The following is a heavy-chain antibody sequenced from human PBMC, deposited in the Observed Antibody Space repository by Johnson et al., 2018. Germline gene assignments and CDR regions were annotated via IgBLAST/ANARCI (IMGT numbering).Heavy chain of an antibody. D-gene: IGHD6-25*01. V-gene: IGHV3-23*04. CDR1: GFTFSSYA. Sequence: VQLVESGGGLVQPGGSLRLSCAASGFTFSSYAMSWVRQAPGKGLEWVSALSGSGDSTYYADSVKGRFTISRDNSKNTLHLQVNSLRAEDTAVYYCAREDVSGGRYFHHWGQGTLVTVSS. J-gene: IGHJ1*01. CDR2: LSGSGDST. CDR3: AREDVSGGRYFHH.